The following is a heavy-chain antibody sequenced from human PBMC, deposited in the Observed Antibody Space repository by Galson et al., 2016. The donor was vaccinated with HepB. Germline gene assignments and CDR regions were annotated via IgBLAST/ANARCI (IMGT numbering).Heavy chain of an antibody. CDR3: ATVNSGGWPAFDN. J-gene: IGHJ4*02. CDR1: S. V-gene: IGHV4-34*01. Sequence: SWTWIRQPPGKGLEWIGEIHHSGSTNYNPSLKSRVTISVDTSKKQFSLKLNSVTATDTAVYYCATVNSGGWPAFDNWGRGTLVTVSS. CDR2: IHHSGST. D-gene: IGHD2-15*01.